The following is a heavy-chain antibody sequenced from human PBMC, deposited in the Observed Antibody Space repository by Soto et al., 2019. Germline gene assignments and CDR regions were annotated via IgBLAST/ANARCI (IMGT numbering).Heavy chain of an antibody. D-gene: IGHD4-17*01. CDR3: ARGPTPYGDYDY. CDR1: GGSISSYY. J-gene: IGHJ4*02. CDR2: IYYSGST. Sequence: QVQLQESGPGLVKPSETLSLTCTVSGGSISSYYWSWIRQPPGKGLEWIGYIYYSGSTNYNPSLKSRVTISVDTSKNQFSLKLSSVTAADTAVYYCARGPTPYGDYDYWGQGTLVTVSS. V-gene: IGHV4-59*01.